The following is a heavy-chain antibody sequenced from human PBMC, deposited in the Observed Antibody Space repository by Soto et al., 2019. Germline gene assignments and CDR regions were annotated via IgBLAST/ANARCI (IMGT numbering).Heavy chain of an antibody. CDR2: INPNTGGI. V-gene: IGHV1-2*02. D-gene: IGHD3-3*01. J-gene: IGHJ5*02. CDR1: GYTFSGYY. Sequence: ASVKASCKASGYTFSGYYMHWVRQAPGQGLEWMGWINPNTGGINYAQKFQGRVTMTRDTPISTVYMELSRLRSDDTAVYYCAREDDDGWFDPWGQGTLVTVSS. CDR3: AREDDDGWFDP.